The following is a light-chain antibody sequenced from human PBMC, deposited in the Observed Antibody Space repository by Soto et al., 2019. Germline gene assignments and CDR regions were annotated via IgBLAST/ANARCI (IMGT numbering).Light chain of an antibody. J-gene: IGLJ2*01. CDR1: PGHSTYA. V-gene: IGLV4-69*01. Sequence: QPVLSQSPSASASLGASVTLTCTLTPGHSTYATAWYQQRPGQGPTFLMKINSDGSHTKGAGIPDRFSGSSSGAERYLALSTLQAEDEADYYCQAWHAGVVFGGGTKLTVL. CDR2: INSDGSH. CDR3: QAWHAGVV.